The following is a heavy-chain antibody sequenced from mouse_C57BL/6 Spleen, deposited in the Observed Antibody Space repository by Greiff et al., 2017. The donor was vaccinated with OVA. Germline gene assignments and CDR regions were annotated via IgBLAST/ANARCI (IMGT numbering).Heavy chain of an antibody. J-gene: IGHJ1*03. CDR2: IYPGDGDT. CDR1: GYAFSSSW. V-gene: IGHV1-82*01. CDR3: ARWASSWYFDV. Sequence: QVQLKESGPELVNPGASVKISCKASGYAFSSSWMNWVKQRPGKGLEWIGRIYPGDGDTNYNGKFKGKATLTADKSSSTAYMQLSSLTSEDSAVYFCARWASSWYFDVWGTGTTVTVSS.